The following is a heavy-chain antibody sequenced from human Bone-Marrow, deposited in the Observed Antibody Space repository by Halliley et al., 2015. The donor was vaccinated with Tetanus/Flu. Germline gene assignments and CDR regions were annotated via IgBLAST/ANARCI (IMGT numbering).Heavy chain of an antibody. CDR3: ARALVGAGAFFDD. J-gene: IGHJ4*02. V-gene: IGHV3-72*01. Sequence: RTGNKAKNYTTESAASVKGRFTISRDGSKDSLYLQMNSLKTEDTAVYYCARALVGAGAFFDDWGQGTMVTVSS. D-gene: IGHD1-26*01. CDR2: TGNKAKNYTT.